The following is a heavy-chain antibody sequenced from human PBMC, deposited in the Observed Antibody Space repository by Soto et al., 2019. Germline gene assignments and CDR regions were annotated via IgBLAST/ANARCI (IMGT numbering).Heavy chain of an antibody. CDR3: ARGHGLRYFDWLLDY. CDR2: IIPIFGTA. CDR1: GGTFSSYA. J-gene: IGHJ4*02. D-gene: IGHD3-9*01. V-gene: IGHV1-69*13. Sequence: SVKVSCKASGGTFSSYAISWVRQARGQGLEWMGGIIPIFGTANYAQKFQGRVTITADESTSTAYMELSSLRSEDTAVYYCARGHGLRYFDWLLDYWGQGTLVTVSS.